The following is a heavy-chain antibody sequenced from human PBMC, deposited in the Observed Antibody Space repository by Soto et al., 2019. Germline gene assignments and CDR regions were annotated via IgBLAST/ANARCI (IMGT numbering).Heavy chain of an antibody. CDR2: IYYSGST. CDR3: ARVVIAAADPFDY. Sequence: QVQLQESGPGLVKPSQTLSLTCTVSGGSISSGDYYWSWIRQPPGKGLEWIGYIYYSGSTYYNPSLKSRVXXSXDXXKNQFSLKLSSVTAADTAVYYCARVVIAAADPFDYWGQGTLVTVSS. J-gene: IGHJ4*02. D-gene: IGHD6-13*01. V-gene: IGHV4-30-4*01. CDR1: GGSISSGDYY.